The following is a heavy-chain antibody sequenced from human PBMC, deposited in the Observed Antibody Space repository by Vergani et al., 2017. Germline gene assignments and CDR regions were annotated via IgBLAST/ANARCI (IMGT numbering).Heavy chain of an antibody. D-gene: IGHD3-10*01. J-gene: IGHJ5*02. CDR2: INPNSGGT. CDR1: GYTFTGYY. V-gene: IGHV1-2*02. CDR3: ASWGSYGSGSYLWFDP. Sequence: QVQLVQSGAEVKKPGASVKVSCKASGYTFTGYYMHWVRQAPGQGLEWMGWINPNSGGTNYAQKFQGRVTITRDTSASTAYMELSSLRSEDTAVYYCASWGSYGSGSYLWFDPWGQGTLVTVSS.